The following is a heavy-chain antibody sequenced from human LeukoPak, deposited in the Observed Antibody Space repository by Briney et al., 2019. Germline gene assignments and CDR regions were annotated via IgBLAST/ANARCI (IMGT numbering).Heavy chain of an antibody. J-gene: IGHJ5*02. D-gene: IGHD3-10*01. Sequence: GASVKVSCKASGYTFTGYYMHWVRQAPGQGLEWMGRINPNSGGTNYAQKFQGRVTMTRDTPISTAYMELSRLRSDDTAVYYCARDMVRGVILFDPWGQGTLVTVSS. CDR3: ARDMVRGVILFDP. CDR1: GYTFTGYY. CDR2: INPNSGGT. V-gene: IGHV1-2*06.